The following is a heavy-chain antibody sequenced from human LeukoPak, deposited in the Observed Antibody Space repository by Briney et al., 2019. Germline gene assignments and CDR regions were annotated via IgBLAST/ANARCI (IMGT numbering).Heavy chain of an antibody. J-gene: IGHJ4*02. CDR1: GFTFSSYE. D-gene: IGHD2-2*01. CDR2: ISSSGSTI. CDR3: ARDTGDCSSTSCPYHHRWYFDY. Sequence: PGGSLRLSCAASGFTFSSYEMNWVRQAPGKGLEWVSYISSSGSTIYYADSVKGRFSISRDNAKNSLYLQMNSLRAEDTAVYYCARDTGDCSSTSCPYHHRWYFDYWGQGTLVAVSS. V-gene: IGHV3-48*03.